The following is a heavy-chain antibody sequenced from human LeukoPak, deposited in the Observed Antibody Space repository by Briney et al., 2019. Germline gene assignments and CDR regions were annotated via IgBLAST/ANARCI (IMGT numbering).Heavy chain of an antibody. CDR1: GGTFSSYA. CDR3: ARQVVVPYYYGMDV. Sequence: SVTVSCKASGGTFSSYAISWVRQAPGQGLEWMGGIIPIFGTANYAQEFQGRVTITADESTSTAYMELSSLRSEDTAVYYCARQVVVPYYYGMDVWGQGTTVTVSS. J-gene: IGHJ6*02. D-gene: IGHD3-22*01. CDR2: IIPIFGTA. V-gene: IGHV1-69*13.